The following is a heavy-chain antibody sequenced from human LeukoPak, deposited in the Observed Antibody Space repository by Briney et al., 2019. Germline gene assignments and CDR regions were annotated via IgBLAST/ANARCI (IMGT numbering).Heavy chain of an antibody. Sequence: GGSLRLSCAASGFTFSTYWMSWVRQAPGKGLEWVANINQDGSEKYYVDSVKGRFTISRVNAKNSLYLQMNSLRAEDTAVYYCARSTAGFDYWGQGTLVTVSS. CDR1: GFTFSTYW. CDR3: ARSTAGFDY. V-gene: IGHV3-7*01. J-gene: IGHJ4*02. D-gene: IGHD2-21*02. CDR2: INQDGSEK.